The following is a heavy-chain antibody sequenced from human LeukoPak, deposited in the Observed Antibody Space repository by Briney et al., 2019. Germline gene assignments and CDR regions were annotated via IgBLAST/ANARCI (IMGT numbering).Heavy chain of an antibody. CDR2: INTDGSST. V-gene: IGHV3-74*01. J-gene: IGHJ3*02. Sequence: HGGSLRLSCAGSGFTLSFYWMHWVRQAPGKGRVCVSDINTDGSSTSYADSVKGRFTISRDNAKDTLFLQMNSLRAEDTAVYYCARAREKYYYDSSGRGDAFDIWDQGTMVIVSS. CDR3: ARAREKYYYDSSGRGDAFDI. D-gene: IGHD3-22*01. CDR1: GFTLSFYW.